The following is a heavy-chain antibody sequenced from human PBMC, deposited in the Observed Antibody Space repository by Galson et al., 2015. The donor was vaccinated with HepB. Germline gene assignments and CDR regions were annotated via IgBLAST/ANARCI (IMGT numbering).Heavy chain of an antibody. D-gene: IGHD3-10*01. V-gene: IGHV4-59*08. CDR3: ARASGSGSPFAF. J-gene: IGHJ4*02. Sequence: SETLSLTCTVSGGSISTYYWSWIRQPPGKGLEWIGYIQYSGSSIYNPSLKSRVTMSVDTSKKQFSLKLSSVTATDTAVYYCARASGSGSPFAFWGQGTLVTVSS. CDR2: IQYSGSS. CDR1: GGSISTYY.